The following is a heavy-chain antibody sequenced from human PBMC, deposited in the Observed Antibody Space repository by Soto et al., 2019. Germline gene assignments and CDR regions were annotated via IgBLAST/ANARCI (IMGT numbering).Heavy chain of an antibody. CDR3: AKGEYYDSSGYYYPYFDY. CDR2: ISGSGGST. J-gene: IGHJ4*02. CDR1: GFTFSSYA. Sequence: PVGSLRLSCAASGFTFSSYAMSWVRQAPGKGLEWVSAISGSGGSTYYADSVKGRFTISRDNSKNTLYLQMNSLRAEDTAVYYCAKGEYYDSSGYYYPYFDYWGQGTLVTVS. V-gene: IGHV3-23*01. D-gene: IGHD3-22*01.